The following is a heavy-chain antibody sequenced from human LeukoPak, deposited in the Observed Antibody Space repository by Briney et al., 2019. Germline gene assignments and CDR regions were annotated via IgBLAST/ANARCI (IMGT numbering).Heavy chain of an antibody. CDR1: GFTFSSYE. J-gene: IGHJ2*01. CDR3: TAPSYCGGDCYFSGWYFDL. Sequence: GGSLRLSCAASGFTFSSYEMSWVRQAPGKGLEWVGFIRSKAYGGTTEYAASVKGRFTISRDDSKSIAYLQMNSLKTEDTAVYYCTAPSYCGGDCYFSGWYFDLWGRGTLVTVSS. D-gene: IGHD2-21*02. CDR2: IRSKAYGGTT. V-gene: IGHV3-49*04.